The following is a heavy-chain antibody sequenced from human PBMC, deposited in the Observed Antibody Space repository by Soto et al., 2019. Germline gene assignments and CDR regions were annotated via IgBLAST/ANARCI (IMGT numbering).Heavy chain of an antibody. J-gene: IGHJ6*02. CDR2: ISAYNGNT. CDR1: GYTFTSYG. Sequence: QVQLVQSGAEVKKPGASVKVSCKASGYTFTSYGISWVRQAPGQGLEWRGWISAYNGNTHYAQKLQGRVTMTTDTSSSTAYMELRSMRSDDTAVYYCARDWGDIVVVPAAWGYYYYGMDVWGPGTTVTVSS. V-gene: IGHV1-18*01. D-gene: IGHD2-2*01. CDR3: ARDWGDIVVVPAAWGYYYYGMDV.